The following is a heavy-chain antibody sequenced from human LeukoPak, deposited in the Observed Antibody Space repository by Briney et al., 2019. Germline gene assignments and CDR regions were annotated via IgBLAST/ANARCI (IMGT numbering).Heavy chain of an antibody. V-gene: IGHV3-33*01. J-gene: IGHJ4*02. CDR2: IWYDGSEK. Sequence: PGGSLRLSCAASGFIFSGYGMHWVRQAPGKGLEWVAVIWYDGSEKYYADSVKGRFTISRGNSRNTLYLQMDSLRAEDTAVYYCAREDTGRLDYWGQGTLVTVSS. CDR1: GFIFSGYG. CDR3: AREDTGRLDY. D-gene: IGHD4-17*01.